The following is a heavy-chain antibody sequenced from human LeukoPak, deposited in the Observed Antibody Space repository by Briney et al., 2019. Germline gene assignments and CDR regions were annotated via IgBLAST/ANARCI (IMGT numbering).Heavy chain of an antibody. V-gene: IGHV1-69*13. Sequence: SVKVSCKASGGTFSSYAISWVRQAPGQGLEWMGGIIPIFGTANYAQKFQGRVTITADESTSTAYMELSSLRSEDTAVYYCARGKDQLLLGWFDPWGQGTLVTASS. D-gene: IGHD2-2*01. CDR3: ARGKDQLLLGWFDP. CDR2: IIPIFGTA. CDR1: GGTFSSYA. J-gene: IGHJ5*02.